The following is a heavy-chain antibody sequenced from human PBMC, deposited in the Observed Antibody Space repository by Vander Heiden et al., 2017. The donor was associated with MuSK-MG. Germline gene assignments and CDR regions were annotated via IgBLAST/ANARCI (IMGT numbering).Heavy chain of an antibody. V-gene: IGHV3-20*01. CDR2: INWNGGST. D-gene: IGHD6-13*01. Sequence: EVQLVESGGGVVRPGGSLRLSCAASGFTFDDYGMSWVRQGPGKGVEWVSGINWNGGSTGYADSVKGRFTISRDNAKNSLYLQMNSLRAEDTALDHGARDLGQPRNWFDPWGQGTLGTVAS. CDR3: ARDLGQPRNWFDP. J-gene: IGHJ5*02. CDR1: GFTFDDYG.